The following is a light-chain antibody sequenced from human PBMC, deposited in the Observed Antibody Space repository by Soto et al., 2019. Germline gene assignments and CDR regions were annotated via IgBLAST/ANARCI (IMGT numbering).Light chain of an antibody. CDR2: GNS. J-gene: IGLJ3*02. CDR1: SSNIGAGYD. Sequence: QSVLTQPPSVSGAPGQRVTISCTGSSSNIGAGYDVHWYQQLPGTAPKLLIYGNSNRPSGVPDRFSGSKSGTPASPAITGLQAEDEADYYPQSYASSLSGWVFGGGTKVTAL. CDR3: QSYASSLSGWV. V-gene: IGLV1-40*01.